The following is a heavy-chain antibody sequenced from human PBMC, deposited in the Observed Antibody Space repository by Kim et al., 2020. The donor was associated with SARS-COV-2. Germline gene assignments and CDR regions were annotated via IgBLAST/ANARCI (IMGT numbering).Heavy chain of an antibody. CDR1: GFTVSSNY. V-gene: IGHV3-53*04. CDR2: IYSGGST. Sequence: GGSLRLSCAASGFTVSSNYMSWVRQAPGKGLEWVSVIYSGGSTYYADSVKGRFTISRHNSKNTLYLQMNSLRAEDTAVYYCAREMYYYDSSGYYYYYYGMDVWGQGTTVTVSS. CDR3: AREMYYYDSSGYYYYYYGMDV. D-gene: IGHD3-22*01. J-gene: IGHJ6*02.